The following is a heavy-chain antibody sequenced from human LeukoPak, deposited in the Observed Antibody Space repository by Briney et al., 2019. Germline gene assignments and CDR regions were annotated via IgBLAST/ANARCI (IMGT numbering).Heavy chain of an antibody. V-gene: IGHV3-13*01. D-gene: IGHD3-16*01. Sequence: GGSLRLSCAASGFTFGSYDMHWVRQATGKGLEWVSAIGTAGDTYYPGSVKGRFTISRENAKNSLYLQMNSLRAGDTAVYYCARGRNGYYFDYWGQGTLVTVSS. CDR1: GFTFGSYD. CDR3: ARGRNGYYFDY. J-gene: IGHJ4*02. CDR2: IGTAGDT.